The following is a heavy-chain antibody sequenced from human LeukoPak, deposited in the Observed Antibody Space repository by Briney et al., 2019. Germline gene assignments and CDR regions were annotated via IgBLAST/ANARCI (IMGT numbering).Heavy chain of an antibody. Sequence: PSETLSLTCTVSGGSISASRTWGWVRQAPGKGLEWIGNIHDDGRTASNLSLKSRVIISLGTSKNQFSLKVSSVTAADTAFYYCARVLTAAGLDFWGQGTLVTVSS. CDR3: ARVLTAAGLDF. D-gene: IGHD6-25*01. V-gene: IGHV4-39*07. CDR1: GGSISASRT. CDR2: IHDDGRT. J-gene: IGHJ4*02.